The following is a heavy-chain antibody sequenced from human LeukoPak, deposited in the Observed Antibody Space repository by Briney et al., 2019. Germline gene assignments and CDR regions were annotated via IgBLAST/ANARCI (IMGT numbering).Heavy chain of an antibody. CDR3: ARDGTWEPYFDY. J-gene: IGHJ4*02. CDR1: GFTFSSYS. CDR2: ISSSSSYI. D-gene: IGHD1-26*01. V-gene: IGHV3-21*01. Sequence: GGSLRLSCAASGFTFSSYSMNWVRQAPGKGLEWVSSISSSSSYIYYADSVKGRFTISRDNAKNSLYLQMNSLRAEDTAVYYCARDGTWEPYFDYWGQGTLVTVSS.